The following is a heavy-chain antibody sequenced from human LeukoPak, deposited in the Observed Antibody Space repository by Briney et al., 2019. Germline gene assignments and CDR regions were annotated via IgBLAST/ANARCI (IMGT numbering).Heavy chain of an antibody. CDR3: AKDGLLASNNYYYYMAV. CDR2: ISGSGGST. J-gene: IGHJ6*03. V-gene: IGHV3-23*01. Sequence: PGGSLRLSCAASGFTFSSYGMSWVRQAPGKGLEWVSAISGSGGSTFYADSVRARFTISRDNSKSILYLQMNSLTAEDTALYYCAKDGLLASNNYYYYMAVWGTGTTVTVSS. CDR1: GFTFSSYG. D-gene: IGHD2-15*01.